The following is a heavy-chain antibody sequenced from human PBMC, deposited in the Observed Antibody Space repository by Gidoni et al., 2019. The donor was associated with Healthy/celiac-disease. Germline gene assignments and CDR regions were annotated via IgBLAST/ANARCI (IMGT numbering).Heavy chain of an antibody. J-gene: IGHJ3*02. D-gene: IGHD2-2*01. CDR2: IYYSGGT. Sequence: QLQLQESGPGLVKPSETLSLTCTVSGGSISSSSYYWGWIRQPPGKGLEWIGSIYYSGGTYYNPSLKSRVTISVDTSKNQFSLKLSSVTAADTAVYYCARDTSGDVVVPAAQRAFDIWGQGTMVTVSS. CDR3: ARDTSGDVVVPAAQRAFDI. CDR1: GGSISSSSYY. V-gene: IGHV4-39*02.